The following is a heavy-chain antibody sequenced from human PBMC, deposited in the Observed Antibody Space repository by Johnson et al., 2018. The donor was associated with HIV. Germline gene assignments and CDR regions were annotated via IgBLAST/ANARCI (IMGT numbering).Heavy chain of an antibody. J-gene: IGHJ3*02. V-gene: IGHV3-9*01. CDR1: GFTFDDYA. Sequence: VQLVESGGGLVQPGRSLRLSCAASGFTFDDYAMHWVRQAPGKGLEWVSGISWNSGSIGYADSVKGRFTISRDTAKNSLYLQRNSLRAEDTALYYCAKGSGGEADAFDIWGQGTMVTVSS. CDR2: ISWNSGSI. CDR3: AKGSGGEADAFDI. D-gene: IGHD3-16*01.